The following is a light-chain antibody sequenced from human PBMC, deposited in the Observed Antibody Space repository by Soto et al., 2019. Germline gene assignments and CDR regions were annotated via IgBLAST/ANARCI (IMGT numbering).Light chain of an antibody. J-gene: IGKJ3*01. V-gene: IGKV3-15*01. CDR2: DAS. CDR1: QSVLRN. CDR3: QQYNDWLGT. Sequence: EIVMTQSPATLSVSPGERATLSCRTGQSVLRNLAWYQQKPGQAPRLLIYDASTRATGIPARFSGSGSGTEFTLTISSLQSEDFAVYYCQQYNDWLGTFGPGTKVHLK.